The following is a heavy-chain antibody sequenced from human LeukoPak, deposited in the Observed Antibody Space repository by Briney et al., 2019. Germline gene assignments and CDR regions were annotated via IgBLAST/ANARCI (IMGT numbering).Heavy chain of an antibody. V-gene: IGHV2-5*02. D-gene: IGHD2-2*01. CDR3: AHISSSTSCCHFDY. CDR2: IYWDDEK. J-gene: IGHJ4*02. CDR1: GFSLSTSGVG. Sequence: GPTLVHPTPTLTLTCTFSGFSLSTSGVGVGWIRQPPGKALEWLALIYWDDEKSYKPSLKTRLTITKDTSKNQVVLTMTNMDPVDTATYYCAHISSSTSCCHFDYWGQGTLVTVSS.